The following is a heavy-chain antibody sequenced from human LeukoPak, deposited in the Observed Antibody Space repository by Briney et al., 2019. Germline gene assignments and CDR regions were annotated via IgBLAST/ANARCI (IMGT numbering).Heavy chain of an antibody. J-gene: IGHJ3*01. CDR3: ANYDSSGSDAFDV. CDR1: GGTFSSYA. V-gene: IGHV1-69*04. D-gene: IGHD3-22*01. CDR2: IIPILGIA. Sequence: GASVNVSCKASGGTFSSYAISWVRQAPGQGLEWMGRIIPILGIANYAQKFQGRVTITADKSMSTAYMELSSLRSEDTAVYYCANYDSSGSDAFDVWGQGTMVTVSS.